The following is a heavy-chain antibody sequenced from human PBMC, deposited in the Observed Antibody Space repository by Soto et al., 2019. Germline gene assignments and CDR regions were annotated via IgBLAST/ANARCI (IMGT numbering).Heavy chain of an antibody. D-gene: IGHD2-15*01. Sequence: EVQLLESGGGLVQPGGSLRLSCAASGFTFSSYAMSWVRQAPGKGLEWVSGISGSGGSTYYADSVKGRFTMSRDNSKNTLFLQMNSMVAENTAVYYCGKGPATYCSGGSCYSGWFDPWGQGTLVNVFS. V-gene: IGHV3-23*01. CDR3: GKGPATYCSGGSCYSGWFDP. CDR1: GFTFSSYA. J-gene: IGHJ5*02. CDR2: ISGSGGST.